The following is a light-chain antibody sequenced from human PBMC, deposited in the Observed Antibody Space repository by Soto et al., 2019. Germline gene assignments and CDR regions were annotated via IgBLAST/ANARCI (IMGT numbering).Light chain of an antibody. J-gene: IGKJ3*01. CDR2: DAS. CDR1: QSVSSS. CDR3: QQRSSWPPLFT. V-gene: IGKV3-11*01. Sequence: EIVLTQSPATLSFSPGERATLSCRASQSVSSSLAWYQQKPGQAPMLLIYDASNRATGIPARFSGSGSRPDLTLTINSLEPEDFACYYCQQRSSWPPLFTFGTETKVDIK.